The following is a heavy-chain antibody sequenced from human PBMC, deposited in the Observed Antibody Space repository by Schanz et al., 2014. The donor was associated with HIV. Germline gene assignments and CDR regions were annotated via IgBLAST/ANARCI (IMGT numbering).Heavy chain of an antibody. CDR2: IWYDGSNK. CDR1: GFTFSTYG. J-gene: IGHJ4*02. Sequence: QVQLVESGGGVVHPGRSLRLSCAASGFTFSTYGMHWVRQAPGKGLEWVAVIWYDGSNKYYGDSVKGRFTISRDSSKNTVYLQMNSLRAEDTAVYYCARVFDPEDPYYFDYWGQGTLVTVSS. V-gene: IGHV3-33*01. CDR3: ARVFDPEDPYYFDY.